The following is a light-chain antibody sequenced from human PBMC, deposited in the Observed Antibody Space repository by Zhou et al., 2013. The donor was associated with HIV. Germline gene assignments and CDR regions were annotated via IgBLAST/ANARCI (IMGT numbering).Light chain of an antibody. CDR2: KAS. CDR1: QSINNW. Sequence: DIQMTQSPSTLSASVGDRVTITCRASQSINNWVAWYQQKPGKVPKLLIYKASSLESGVPSRFSGSGYGTDFSLTITNLQPGDLATYYCQQFESFPWTFGQGTKVDI. V-gene: IGKV1-5*03. J-gene: IGKJ1*01. CDR3: QQFESFPWT.